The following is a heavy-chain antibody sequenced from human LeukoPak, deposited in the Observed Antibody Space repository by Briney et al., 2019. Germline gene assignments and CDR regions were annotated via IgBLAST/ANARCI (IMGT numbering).Heavy chain of an antibody. CDR3: VKYAGTSGLGY. J-gene: IGHJ4*02. CDR1: GFTFRTYW. D-gene: IGHD4-23*01. Sequence: GGSLRLSCAASGFTFRTYWMSWVRQAPGKGLEWVAKIKQDGGEKYYVDSVKGRFTISRDNAKNSLYLQMNSLRAEDTAVYYCVKYAGTSGLGYWGQGTLVAVSS. CDR2: IKQDGGEK. V-gene: IGHV3-7*01.